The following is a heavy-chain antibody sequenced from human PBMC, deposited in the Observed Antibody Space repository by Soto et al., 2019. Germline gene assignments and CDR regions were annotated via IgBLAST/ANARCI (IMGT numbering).Heavy chain of an antibody. CDR2: IYSGGST. CDR3: ARDLSLSSSLDYYYYYGMDV. CDR1: GFTFSSNY. V-gene: IGHV3-53*01. Sequence: GGSLRRSCAAPGFTFSSNYMSWVRQAPGKGLKKVTVIYSGGSTYYADSVKGRFTIYRDNSKNTLYLQMNSLRAEDTAVYYCARDLSLSSSLDYYYYYGMDVWGQGT. D-gene: IGHD6-6*01. J-gene: IGHJ6*02.